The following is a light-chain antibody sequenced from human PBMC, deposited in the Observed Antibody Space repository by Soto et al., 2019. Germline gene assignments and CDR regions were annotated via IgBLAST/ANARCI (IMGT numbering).Light chain of an antibody. V-gene: IGLV1-40*01. CDR2: GNS. CDR3: QSYDSSLIGFV. J-gene: IGLJ1*01. Sequence: QSVLTQPPSVSGAPGQRVTISCTGTSSNIGAGFDVHWYQHLPGTAPKLLIYGNSNRPSGVPDRFSGSKSGTSASLAITGLQAEDEADYYCQSYDSSLIGFVFGTGTKLTVL. CDR1: SSNIGAGFD.